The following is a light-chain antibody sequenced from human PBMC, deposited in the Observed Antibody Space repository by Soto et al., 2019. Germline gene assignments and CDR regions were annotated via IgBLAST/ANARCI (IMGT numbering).Light chain of an antibody. J-gene: IGKJ4*01. Sequence: EIVMMQSPATLSVSPGQRATLSCRASQSVSNNLAWYQQKPGQAPRLLIYGASTRATGIPARFSGSGSGTEFTLTISSLQSEDFAVYYCQQLNSYFGGGTKVEIK. CDR1: QSVSNN. CDR3: QQLNSY. V-gene: IGKV3-15*01. CDR2: GAS.